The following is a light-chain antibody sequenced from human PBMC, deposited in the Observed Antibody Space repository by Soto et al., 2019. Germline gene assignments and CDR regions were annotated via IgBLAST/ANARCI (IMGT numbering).Light chain of an antibody. Sequence: EIVLTQSPATLSLSPGERATLSCRARQSVSSYLAWYQQKPGQAPRLLIYDASNRATGIPARFSGSGSGTDFTLTISSLEPEDFAVYYCQHRSVWPLTFGGGTKVESK. V-gene: IGKV3-11*01. CDR1: QSVSSY. J-gene: IGKJ4*01. CDR2: DAS. CDR3: QHRSVWPLT.